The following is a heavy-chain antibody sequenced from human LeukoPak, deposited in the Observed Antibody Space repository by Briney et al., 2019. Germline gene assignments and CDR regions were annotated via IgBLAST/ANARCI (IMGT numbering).Heavy chain of an antibody. CDR1: GGSIIKSY. CDR3: ARGRHNIVA. J-gene: IGHJ4*02. V-gene: IGHV4-59*01. CDR2: IYYTGST. D-gene: IGHD2-15*01. Sequence: SETLSLTCTVSGGSIIKSYWCWIRHSPAKGQEWIGFIYYTGSTNYNPSLSIRLTISIDTSKSQFSLRLTSVTAAYTAVYYCARGRHNIVAWGQGTLVTVSS.